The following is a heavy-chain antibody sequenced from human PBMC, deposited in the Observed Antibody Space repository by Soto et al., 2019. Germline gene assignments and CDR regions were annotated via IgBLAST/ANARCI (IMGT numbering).Heavy chain of an antibody. CDR3: ATYSGSYYVYYYGMDV. Sequence: PGESLKISCKGSGYSFTSYWISWVRQMPGKGLEWMGRIDPSDSYTNYSPSFQGHVTISADKSISTAYLQWSSLKASDTAMYYCATYSGSYYVYYYGMDVWGQGTTVTVSS. CDR1: GYSFTSYW. CDR2: IDPSDSYT. D-gene: IGHD1-26*01. J-gene: IGHJ6*02. V-gene: IGHV5-10-1*01.